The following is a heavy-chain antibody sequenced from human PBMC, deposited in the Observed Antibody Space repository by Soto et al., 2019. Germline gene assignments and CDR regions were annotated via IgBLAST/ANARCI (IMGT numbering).Heavy chain of an antibody. J-gene: IGHJ4*02. CDR1: GFTFSSYA. CDR3: AKRIAYCGGDCYFDY. Sequence: GGSLRLSCAASGFTFSSYAMSWVRQAPGKGLEWGSAISGSGGSTYYADSVKGRFTISRDNSKNTLYLQMNSLRAEDTAVYYCAKRIAYCGGDCYFDYWGQGTLVTVSS. D-gene: IGHD2-21*02. V-gene: IGHV3-23*01. CDR2: ISGSGGST.